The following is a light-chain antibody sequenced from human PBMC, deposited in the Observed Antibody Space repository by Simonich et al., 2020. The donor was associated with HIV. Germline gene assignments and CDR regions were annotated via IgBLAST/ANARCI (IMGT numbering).Light chain of an antibody. CDR2: DAS. V-gene: IGKV1-39*01. CDR1: LRISSW. Sequence: DIQMTQSPSTLSASVGDRVTITCRASLRISSWLAWYQQKPGKAPKLLIYDASNLETGIPSRFSGSGFGTDFTLTISSLQPEDFATYYCQQSYSTPRTFGQGTKVEIK. J-gene: IGKJ1*01. CDR3: QQSYSTPRT.